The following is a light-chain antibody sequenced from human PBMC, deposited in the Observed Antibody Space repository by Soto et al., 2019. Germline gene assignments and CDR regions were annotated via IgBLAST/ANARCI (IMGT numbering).Light chain of an antibody. Sequence: DIQMTQSPSSLSAPVGERVTITCQASQDISNYLNWYQQKPGKAPKLLISDVSNLESGVPSRFSGSGYGTEFTLTISSLQPDDFATYYCQQYNSFPGTCGLGTKVDIK. CDR3: QQYNSFPGT. V-gene: IGKV1-33*01. CDR2: DVS. CDR1: QDISNY. J-gene: IGKJ1*01.